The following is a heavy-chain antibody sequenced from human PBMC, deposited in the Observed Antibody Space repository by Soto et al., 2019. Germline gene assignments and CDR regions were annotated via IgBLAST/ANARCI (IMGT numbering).Heavy chain of an antibody. CDR2: IWYDGINK. Sequence: QVQLVESGGGVVQPGRSLRLSCAASGFTFSNNGMHWVRQAPGKGLEWVAVIWYDGINKYYADSVKGRFIISRDNSKNPVYLQMNSLRAEDTAVYYCARDRVQMVDGLDVWGQGTKVTVSS. CDR1: GFTFSNNG. CDR3: ARDRVQMVDGLDV. J-gene: IGHJ6*02. V-gene: IGHV3-33*01. D-gene: IGHD2-15*01.